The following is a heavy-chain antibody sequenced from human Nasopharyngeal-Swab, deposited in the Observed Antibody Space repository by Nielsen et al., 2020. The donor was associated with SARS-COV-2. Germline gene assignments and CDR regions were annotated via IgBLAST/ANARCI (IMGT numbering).Heavy chain of an antibody. Sequence: ASVKVSCKASGYTFTGYYMHWVRQAPGQGLEWMGWINPNSGGTNYAQKFQGWVTMTRDTSTSTAYMELRSLRSDDTAVYYCARDATQKTIVVVPAATNWFDPWGQGTLVTVSS. CDR3: ARDATQKTIVVVPAATNWFDP. V-gene: IGHV1-2*04. J-gene: IGHJ5*02. CDR2: INPNSGGT. D-gene: IGHD2-2*01. CDR1: GYTFTGYY.